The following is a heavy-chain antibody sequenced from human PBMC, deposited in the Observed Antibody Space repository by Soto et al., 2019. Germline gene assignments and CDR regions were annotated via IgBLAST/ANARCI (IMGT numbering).Heavy chain of an antibody. CDR1: GYSFSTYW. D-gene: IGHD3-16*01. J-gene: IGHJ6*02. CDR2: IDPSDSYT. CDR3: ARRSDALSLGLEDDSYYYGMDV. V-gene: IGHV5-10-1*01. Sequence: GESLKISCKGSGYSFSTYWISWVRQMPGKGLEWMGRIDPSDSYTDYSPSFQGHVTISADKSITTAYLQWSSLKASDTAMYYCARRSDALSLGLEDDSYYYGMDVWGQGTTVTVSS.